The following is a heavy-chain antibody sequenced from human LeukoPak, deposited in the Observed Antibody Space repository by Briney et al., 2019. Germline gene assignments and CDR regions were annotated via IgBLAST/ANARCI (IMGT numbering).Heavy chain of an antibody. J-gene: IGHJ4*02. D-gene: IGHD3-22*01. Sequence: GGSLRLSCAASGFTFSDYYMSWIRQAPGKGLEWVSYISSSSSSYTNYADSVKGRFTISRDNAKNSLYLQMNSLRAEDTAVYYCARDALWDYDSSGYTPFDYWGQGTLVTVSS. CDR3: ARDALWDYDSSGYTPFDY. CDR2: ISSSSSSYT. V-gene: IGHV3-11*05. CDR1: GFTFSDYY.